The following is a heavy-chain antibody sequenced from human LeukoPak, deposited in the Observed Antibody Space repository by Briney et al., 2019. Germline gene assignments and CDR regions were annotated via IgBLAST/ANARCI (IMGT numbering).Heavy chain of an antibody. D-gene: IGHD6-19*01. CDR2: IYSGGST. Sequence: PGGSLRLSCAASGFTVSSNYMSWVRQAPGKGLEWVSVIYSGGSTYYADSVKGRFTISRDNAKNSLYLQMNSLRAEDTAVYYCARTPAVAGTAPWGQGTLVTVSS. V-gene: IGHV3-66*01. CDR3: ARTPAVAGTAP. CDR1: GFTVSSNY. J-gene: IGHJ5*02.